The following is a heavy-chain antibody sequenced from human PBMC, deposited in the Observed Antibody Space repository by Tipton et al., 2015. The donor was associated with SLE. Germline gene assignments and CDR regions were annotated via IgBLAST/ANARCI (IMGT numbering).Heavy chain of an antibody. V-gene: IGHV3-66*02. J-gene: IGHJ6*02. D-gene: IGHD2-21*01. CDR3: ARMGVSGYYGMDV. Sequence: SLRLSCAASGFTVSSNYMSWARQAPGKGLEWVSVIYSGGSTYYADSVKGRFTISRDNSKNTLYLQMNSLRAEDTAVYYCARMGVSGYYGMDVWGQGTTVTVSS. CDR1: GFTVSSNY. CDR2: IYSGGST.